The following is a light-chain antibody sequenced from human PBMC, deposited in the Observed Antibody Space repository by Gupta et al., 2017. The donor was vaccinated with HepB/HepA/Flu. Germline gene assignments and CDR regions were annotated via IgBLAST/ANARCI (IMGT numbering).Light chain of an antibody. CDR2: AAS. V-gene: IGKV1-39*01. J-gene: IGKJ1*01. Sequence: DIQMTQSPSSLSASVGDRLTITCLASQGISSYLDWYQQKPGKAPKLLIYAASSLQSGVPSRFSGSGSGTDFTLTISRLQPEDFATYYCQQGDSTPWTFGQGTKVEIK. CDR1: QGISSY. CDR3: QQGDSTPWT.